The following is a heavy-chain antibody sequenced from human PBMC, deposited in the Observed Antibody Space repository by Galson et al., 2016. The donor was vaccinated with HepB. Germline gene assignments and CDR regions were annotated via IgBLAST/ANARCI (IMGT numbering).Heavy chain of an antibody. CDR1: GFIVSSHY. V-gene: IGHV3-53*01. CDR3: ARAPGRIAAAGHLDS. D-gene: IGHD6-13*01. J-gene: IGHJ5*01. CDR2: IYSGGAT. Sequence: SLRLSCAGSGFIVSSHYMNWVRQPPGKGLEWVAIIYSGGATYYADSVKGRFTITRDNSKNTLHLKMNSLRSEDTAIYYCARAPGRIAAAGHLDSWGQGTLVTVSS.